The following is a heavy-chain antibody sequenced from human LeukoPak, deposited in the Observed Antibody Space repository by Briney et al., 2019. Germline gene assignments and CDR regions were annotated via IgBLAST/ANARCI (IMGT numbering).Heavy chain of an antibody. J-gene: IGHJ4*02. Sequence: GGSLRLSCAASGFTFSSYAMHWVREAPGKGLEGVAVISYDGSNKYYADSVKGRFTISRDNSKNPLYLQMNSRRAEDTAVYYCASQYYYDSSGYYYDPAFDYWGQGTLVTVSS. D-gene: IGHD3-22*01. V-gene: IGHV3-30*04. CDR1: GFTFSSYA. CDR3: ASQYYYDSSGYYYDPAFDY. CDR2: ISYDGSNK.